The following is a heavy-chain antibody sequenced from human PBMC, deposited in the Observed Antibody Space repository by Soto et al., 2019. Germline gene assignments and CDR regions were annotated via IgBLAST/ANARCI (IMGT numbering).Heavy chain of an antibody. CDR3: ARGQTRELPSDYFDY. Sequence: QVQLVESGGGVVQPGRSLRLSCAASGFTFSSYGMHWVRQAPGKGLEWVAVIWYDGSNKYYADSVKGRFTISRDNSKNTLYLQMNSLRAEDTAVYYCARGQTRELPSDYFDYWGQGTLVTVSS. J-gene: IGHJ4*02. D-gene: IGHD1-26*01. CDR1: GFTFSSYG. V-gene: IGHV3-33*01. CDR2: IWYDGSNK.